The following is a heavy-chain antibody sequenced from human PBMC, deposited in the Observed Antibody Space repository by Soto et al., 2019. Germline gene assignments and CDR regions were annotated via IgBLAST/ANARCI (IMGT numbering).Heavy chain of an antibody. Sequence: GGSLRLSCAASGLTLSSNAMSWVRQAPGKGLEWVSAISGSGGRTYYADSVKGRFTISRDNSKNQVSLQLNSVTPEDTAVYYCARSEEDSDYYYYGMDVWGQGTTVTVS. V-gene: IGHV3-23*01. J-gene: IGHJ6*02. CDR2: ISGSGGRT. D-gene: IGHD2-15*01. CDR1: GLTLSSNA. CDR3: ARSEEDSDYYYYGMDV.